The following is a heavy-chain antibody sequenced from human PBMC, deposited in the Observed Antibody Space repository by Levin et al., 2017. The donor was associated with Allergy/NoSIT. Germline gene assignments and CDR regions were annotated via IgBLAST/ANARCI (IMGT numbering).Heavy chain of an antibody. D-gene: IGHD3-10*01. J-gene: IGHJ4*02. CDR2: LLFSFLST. CDR3: AKDDYFGSGSVMDY. V-gene: IGHV3-43*01. Sequence: SLLLFSFLSTHYRDSVKGRFIISRDNSRNSLYLQMKSLRTEDTAFYYCAKDDYFGSGSVMDYWGQGTLVTVSS.